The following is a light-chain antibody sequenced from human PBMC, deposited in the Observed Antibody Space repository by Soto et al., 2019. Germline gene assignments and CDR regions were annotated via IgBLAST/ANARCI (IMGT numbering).Light chain of an antibody. V-gene: IGLV2-14*01. Sequence: QSALTQPASGSGSPGQSITISCTGTSSDVGGYNYVSWYQQHPGKAPKLMIYEVSNRPSGVSNRFSGSKSGNTASLTISGLQAEDEADYYCSSYTSSSPPVVFGGGTKVTVL. CDR1: SSDVGGYNY. CDR2: EVS. CDR3: SSYTSSSPPVV. J-gene: IGLJ2*01.